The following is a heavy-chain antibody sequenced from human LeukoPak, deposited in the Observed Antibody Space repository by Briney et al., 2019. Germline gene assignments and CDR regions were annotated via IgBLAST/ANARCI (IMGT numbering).Heavy chain of an antibody. V-gene: IGHV3-49*04. CDR1: GFSLSNSW. CDR3: TRARGYCSSTSCYLPFDY. CDR2: IRSKAYGGTT. J-gene: IGHJ4*02. D-gene: IGHD2-2*01. Sequence: PGGSLRLSCTASGFSLSNSWMSLVRQAPGKGLEWVGFIRSKAYGGTTEYAASVKGRFTISRDDSKSIAYLQMNSLKTEDTAVYYCTRARGYCSSTSCYLPFDYWGQGTLVTVSS.